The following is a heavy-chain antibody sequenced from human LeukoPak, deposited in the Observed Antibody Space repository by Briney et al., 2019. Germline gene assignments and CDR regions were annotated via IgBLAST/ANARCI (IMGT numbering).Heavy chain of an antibody. V-gene: IGHV1-18*01. D-gene: IGHD3-9*01. Sequence: ASVKVSCKASGYTFTSYGISWVRQAPGQGLEWMGWISAYNGNTKYAQNLQGRVTMTTDTSTSTAYMELRSLRSDDTAVYYCARDRGSDDILTGPLFDYWGQGTLVTISS. CDR3: ARDRGSDDILTGPLFDY. CDR1: GYTFTSYG. J-gene: IGHJ4*02. CDR2: ISAYNGNT.